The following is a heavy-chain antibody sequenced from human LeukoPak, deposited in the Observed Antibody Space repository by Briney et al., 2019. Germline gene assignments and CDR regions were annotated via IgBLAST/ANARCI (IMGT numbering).Heavy chain of an antibody. CDR1: GFTFSTYS. D-gene: IGHD4-17*01. Sequence: GGSLRLSCAASGFTFSTYSMNWVRQAPGKGLEWVSSISGSGSFKFYTDSVKGRFTISRDNVKRSLYLQLSSLRAEDTAVYYCARDYYGDFYQSGYGMDVWGQGTTVTVSS. V-gene: IGHV3-21*01. CDR3: ARDYYGDFYQSGYGMDV. J-gene: IGHJ6*02. CDR2: ISGSGSFK.